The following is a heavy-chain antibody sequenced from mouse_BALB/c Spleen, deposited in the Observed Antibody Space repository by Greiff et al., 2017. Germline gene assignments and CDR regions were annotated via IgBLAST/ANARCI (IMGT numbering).Heavy chain of an antibody. V-gene: IGHV1-54*01. CDR3: ARVPNFYGAY. D-gene: IGHD1-1*01. J-gene: IGHJ3*01. Sequence: QVQLQQSGAELVRPGTSVKVSCKASGYAFTNYLIEWVKQRPGQGLEWIGVINPGSGGTNYNEKFKGKATLTADKSSSTAYMQLSSLTSDDSAVYFCARVPNFYGAYWGQGTLVTVSA. CDR2: INPGSGGT. CDR1: GYAFTNYL.